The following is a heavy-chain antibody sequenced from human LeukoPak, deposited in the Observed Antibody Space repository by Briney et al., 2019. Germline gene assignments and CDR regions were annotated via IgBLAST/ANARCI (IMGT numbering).Heavy chain of an antibody. CDR3: ARAKDYDFWSGYWYFDL. CDR2: IYTSGST. V-gene: IGHV4-4*07. CDR1: GGSISSYY. Sequence: SETLSLTCTVSGGSISSYYWSWIRQPAGKGLEWIGRIYTSGSTNYNPSLKSRVTMSVDTSKNQFSLKLSSVTAADTAVYYCARAKDYDFWSGYWYFDLWGRGTLVTVSS. J-gene: IGHJ2*01. D-gene: IGHD3-3*01.